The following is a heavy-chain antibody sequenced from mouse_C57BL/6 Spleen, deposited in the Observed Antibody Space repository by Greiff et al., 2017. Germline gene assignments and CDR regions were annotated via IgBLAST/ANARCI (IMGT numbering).Heavy chain of an antibody. Sequence: QVQLQQPGAELVKPGASVKLSCKASGYTFTSYWMQWVKQRPGQGLEWIGEIDPSDRYTNYNQKVKGKATLTVDTSSSTAYMQLSSLTSEDSAVYYCASHYCGSSLDYWGQGTTLTVSS. D-gene: IGHD1-1*01. CDR2: IDPSDRYT. J-gene: IGHJ2*01. CDR1: GYTFTSYW. CDR3: ASHYCGSSLDY. V-gene: IGHV1-50*01.